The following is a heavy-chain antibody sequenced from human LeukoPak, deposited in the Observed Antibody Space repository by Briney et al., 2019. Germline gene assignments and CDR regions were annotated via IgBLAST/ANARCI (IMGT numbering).Heavy chain of an antibody. CDR2: IYYSGST. V-gene: IGHV4-59*12. CDR3: ARFSSSWYSVSGFDP. D-gene: IGHD6-13*01. Sequence: PSETLSLTCTVSCGSISSYYWSWIRQPPGKGLEWIGYIYYSGSTNYNPSLKSRVTISVDTSKNQFSLKLSSVTAADTAVYYCARFSSSWYSVSGFDPWGQGTLVTVSS. J-gene: IGHJ5*02. CDR1: CGSISSYY.